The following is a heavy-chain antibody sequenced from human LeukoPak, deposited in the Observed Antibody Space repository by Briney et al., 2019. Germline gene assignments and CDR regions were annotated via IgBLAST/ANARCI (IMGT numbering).Heavy chain of an antibody. D-gene: IGHD2-15*01. Sequence: VGSLRLSCAASAFTFSSYWMHWVRQAPGKGLVWVSRINSDGSSTSYADSVKGRFTISRDNAKNTLYLQMNSLRAEDTAMYYCARGSDCSGGSCYSYWYFDLWGRGTRDTVSS. CDR3: ARGSDCSGGSCYSYWYFDL. CDR2: INSDGSST. V-gene: IGHV3-74*01. J-gene: IGHJ2*01. CDR1: AFTFSSYW.